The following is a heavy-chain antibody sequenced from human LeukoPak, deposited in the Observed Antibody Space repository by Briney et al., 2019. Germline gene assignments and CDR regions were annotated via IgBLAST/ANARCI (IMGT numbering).Heavy chain of an antibody. CDR3: AGGSNFDY. Sequence: PGGSLRLSCAASGLTLSTYSMDWVRQAPGKGLEWVSNISSSSSTIHHADSVKGRFIISRDNAKNSLYLQMNSLRAEDTAVYYCAGGSNFDYWGQGTLVTVSS. V-gene: IGHV3-48*01. J-gene: IGHJ4*02. CDR1: GLTLSTYS. CDR2: ISSSSSTI. D-gene: IGHD3-16*01.